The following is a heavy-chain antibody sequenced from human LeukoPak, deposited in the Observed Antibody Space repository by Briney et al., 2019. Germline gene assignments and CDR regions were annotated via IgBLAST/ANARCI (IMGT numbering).Heavy chain of an antibody. CDR3: AREGLRNVHNPLGY. D-gene: IGHD5-24*01. V-gene: IGHV4-34*01. CDR1: GGTLSGYY. CDR2: IKESEKT. J-gene: IGHJ4*02. Sequence: SETLSLTCAVYGGTLSGYYWSWIRQPPGKGLEWIGEIKESEKTNYNPSLKSRVAISIDTSKNQFSLKLSSVTAADTAVYYCAREGLRNVHNPLGYWGQGTLVTVSS.